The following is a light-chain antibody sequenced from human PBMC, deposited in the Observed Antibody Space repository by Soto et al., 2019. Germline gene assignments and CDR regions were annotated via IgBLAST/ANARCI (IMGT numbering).Light chain of an antibody. CDR3: QQRSNWPPPIT. CDR1: QSVSSY. V-gene: IGKV3-11*01. Sequence: EIVLTQSPATLSLSPGERATLSCRASQSVSSYLAWYQQKPCQAPRLLIYDASNRATGIPARFSGNGSGTDFTLNISSLEPEDFAVYYCQQRSNWPPPITFGQGTRLEIK. CDR2: DAS. J-gene: IGKJ5*01.